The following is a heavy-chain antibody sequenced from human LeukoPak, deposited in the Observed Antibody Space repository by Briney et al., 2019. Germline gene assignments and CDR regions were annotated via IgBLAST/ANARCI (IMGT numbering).Heavy chain of an antibody. J-gene: IGHJ4*02. Sequence: PGGSLRLSCAASGFTFSSYGMSWVRQAPGKGLEWVSAISGSGGSTYYADSVKGRFTISRDDPNNTLYLQMNSLRAEDTAVYYCARVRGWKYFDYWGQGTLVTVSS. CDR2: ISGSGGST. V-gene: IGHV3-23*01. CDR1: GFTFSSYG. D-gene: IGHD1-1*01. CDR3: ARVRGWKYFDY.